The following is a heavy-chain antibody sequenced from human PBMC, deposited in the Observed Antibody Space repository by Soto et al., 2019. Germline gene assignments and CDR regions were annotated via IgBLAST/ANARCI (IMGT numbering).Heavy chain of an antibody. J-gene: IGHJ4*02. CDR1: GFTFSSYG. CDR2: ISYDGSNK. CDR3: AKVRLIGVDPIDY. V-gene: IGHV3-30*18. Sequence: GGSLRLSCAASGFTFSSYGMHWVRQAPGKGLEWVAVISYDGSNKYYADSVKGRFTISRDNSKNTLYLQMNSLRAEDTAVYYCAKVRLIGVDPIDYWGQGTLVTVSS. D-gene: IGHD3-10*01.